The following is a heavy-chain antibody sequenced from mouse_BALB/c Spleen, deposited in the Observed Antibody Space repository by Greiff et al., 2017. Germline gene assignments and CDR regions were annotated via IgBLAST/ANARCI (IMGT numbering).Heavy chain of an antibody. CDR3: ARGGSMITKAWFAY. CDR2: INSNGGST. D-gene: IGHD2-4*01. J-gene: IGHJ3*01. CDR1: GFTFSSYG. V-gene: IGHV5-6-3*01. Sequence: EVQLVESGGGLVQPGGSLKLSCAASGFTFSSYGMSWVRQTPDKRLELVATINSNGGSTYYPDSVKGRFTISRDNAKNTLYLQMSSLKSEDTAMYYCARGGSMITKAWFAYWGQGTLVTVSA.